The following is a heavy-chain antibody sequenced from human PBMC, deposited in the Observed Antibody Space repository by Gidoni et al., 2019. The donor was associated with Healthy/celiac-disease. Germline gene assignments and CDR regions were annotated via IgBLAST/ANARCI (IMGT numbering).Heavy chain of an antibody. J-gene: IGHJ4*02. D-gene: IGHD1-26*01. V-gene: IGHV1-3*01. CDR1: GYTFTSYA. CDR2: INADNGNT. Sequence: QVQLVQSGAEVKKPGASVKVSCKASGYTFTSYAMHWVRQAPGQRLEWMGWINADNGNTKYSQKFQGRVTITRDTSASTDYMELSSMRSEDTAVYYCARRSGSYVVDYWGQGTLVTVSS. CDR3: ARRSGSYVVDY.